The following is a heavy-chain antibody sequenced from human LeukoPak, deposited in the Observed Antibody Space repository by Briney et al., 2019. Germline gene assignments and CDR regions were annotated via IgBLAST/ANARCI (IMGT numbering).Heavy chain of an antibody. CDR3: ARSGSDGIVGATRDAFDI. CDR1: GGSISSSSYY. CDR2: IYYSGST. V-gene: IGHV4-39*07. J-gene: IGHJ3*02. Sequence: SETLSLTCTVSGGSISSSSYYWGWIRQPPGKGLEWIGSIYYSGSTYYNPSLKSRVTISVDTSKNQFSLKLSSVTAADTAVYYCARSGSDGIVGATRDAFDIWAKGQWSPSLQ. D-gene: IGHD1-26*01.